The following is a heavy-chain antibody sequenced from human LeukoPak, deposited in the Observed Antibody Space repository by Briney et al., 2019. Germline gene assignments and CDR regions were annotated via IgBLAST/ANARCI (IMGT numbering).Heavy chain of an antibody. D-gene: IGHD3-10*01. Sequence: GASVKVSCKASGYTFTGYYMHWVRQAPGQGLEWMAMINPSGGSTNYAQKFQGRVTMTRDTSTSTAYMEPSSLRSGDAAFYYCARGGSEQLSPPFDSWGQGTLVTVSS. CDR3: ARGGSEQLSPPFDS. CDR1: GYTFTGYY. CDR2: INPSGGST. J-gene: IGHJ4*02. V-gene: IGHV1-46*01.